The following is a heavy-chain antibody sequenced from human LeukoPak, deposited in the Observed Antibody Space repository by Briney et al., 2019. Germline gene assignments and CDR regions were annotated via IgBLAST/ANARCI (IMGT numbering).Heavy chain of an antibody. J-gene: IGHJ4*02. Sequence: GGSLRLSCAASGFTFSDYYMSWVRQAPGKGLEWVSYISSSGTTIYYADSVKGRFTISRDNSKNTLYLQMNSLRAEDTAVYYCAKGPAGTLVYWGQGTLVTVSS. CDR2: ISSSGTTI. CDR1: GFTFSDYY. V-gene: IGHV3-11*01. CDR3: AKGPAGTLVY. D-gene: IGHD6-19*01.